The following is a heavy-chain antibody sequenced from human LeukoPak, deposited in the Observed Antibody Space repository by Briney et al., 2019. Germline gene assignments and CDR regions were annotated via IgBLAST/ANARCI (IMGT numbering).Heavy chain of an antibody. Sequence: PSETLSLTCAVYGGSFSGYYWSWIRQPPGKGLEWIGEINHSGSTNYNPSLKSRVTIAADTSKNQFSLRLNSVTAADTAMYYCVSDLTDWGQGILVTVST. CDR1: GGSFSGYY. CDR3: VSDLTD. J-gene: IGHJ1*01. V-gene: IGHV4-34*01. CDR2: INHSGST.